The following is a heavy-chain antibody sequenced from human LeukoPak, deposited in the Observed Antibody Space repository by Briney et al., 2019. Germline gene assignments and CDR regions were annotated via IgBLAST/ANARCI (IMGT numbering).Heavy chain of an antibody. D-gene: IGHD6-6*01. Sequence: WIRQPPGKGLEWIGSINYSGSTYYNPSLKSRVTISVDTSKNQFSLKLSSVTAADTAVYYCARDVRVAARRYYYYYMDVWGKGTTVTVSS. V-gene: IGHV4-39*07. CDR3: ARDVRVAARRYYYYYMDV. CDR2: INYSGST. J-gene: IGHJ6*03.